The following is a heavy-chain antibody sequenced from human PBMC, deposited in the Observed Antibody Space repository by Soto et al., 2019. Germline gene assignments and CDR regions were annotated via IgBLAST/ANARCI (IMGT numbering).Heavy chain of an antibody. J-gene: IGHJ6*02. CDR1: GFTFSSYA. Sequence: GGSLRLSCAASGFTFSSYAMSWVRQAPGKGLEWVSAISGSGGSTYYADSVKGRFTISRDNSKNTLYLQMNSLRAEDTAVYYCAKDPDDYGYYYYYGMDVWGQGTTVTVSS. V-gene: IGHV3-23*01. CDR2: ISGSGGST. CDR3: AKDPDDYGYYYYYGMDV. D-gene: IGHD4-17*01.